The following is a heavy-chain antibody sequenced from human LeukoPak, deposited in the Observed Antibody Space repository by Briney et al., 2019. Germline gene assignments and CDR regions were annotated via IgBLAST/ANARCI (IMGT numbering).Heavy chain of an antibody. V-gene: IGHV4-4*07. J-gene: IGHJ6*03. CDR1: GGSISSYY. CDR3: ARVLAASEGYYYYMDV. Sequence: SETLSLTCTVSGGSISSYYWSWIRQPAGTALEWIGRIYTSGTITYNPSLKSRVTMSVDTSKNQFSLKLSSVTAADTAVYYCARVLAASEGYYYYMDVWGKGTTVTISS. D-gene: IGHD6-25*01. CDR2: IYTSGTI.